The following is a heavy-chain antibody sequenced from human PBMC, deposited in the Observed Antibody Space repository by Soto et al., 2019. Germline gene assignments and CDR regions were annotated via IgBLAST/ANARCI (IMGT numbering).Heavy chain of an antibody. CDR2: IIPSGGST. V-gene: IGHV1-46*01. CDR1: GYTFTSYY. D-gene: IGHD3-16*01. Sequence: ASVKVSCKASGYTFTSYYMHWVRQAPGQGLEWMGIIIPSGGSTNYAQKLQGRVTMTTDTSTSTAYMELRSLRSDDTAVYYCARDKTLRHDAFDIWGQGTMVTVS. J-gene: IGHJ3*02. CDR3: ARDKTLRHDAFDI.